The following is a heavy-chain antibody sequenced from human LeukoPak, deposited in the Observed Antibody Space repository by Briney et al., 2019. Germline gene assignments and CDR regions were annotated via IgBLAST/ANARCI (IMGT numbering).Heavy chain of an antibody. D-gene: IGHD5-24*01. CDR3: ARSEMATSNFDY. J-gene: IGHJ4*02. CDR1: GFTFSSYP. CDR2: ISYDGSNK. Sequence: GGSLRLSCAASGFTFSSYPMHWVRQAPGKGLEWVAVISYDGSNKYYADSVKGRFTISRDNSKNTLYLQMNSLRAEDTAVYYCARSEMATSNFDYWGQGTLVTVSS. V-gene: IGHV3-30-3*01.